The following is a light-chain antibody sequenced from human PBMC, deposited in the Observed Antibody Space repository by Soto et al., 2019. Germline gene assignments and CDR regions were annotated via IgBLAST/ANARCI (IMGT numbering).Light chain of an antibody. Sequence: DIQITQSPSTLPASVGDRVTITCRASRNIERWLAWYQQKPGKPPKLLILNASTLGSGVRSRFSGSGSGTEFTLTISSLQSDDFATYYCQHYNSYSEAFGQGTKVDIK. CDR3: QHYNSYSEA. CDR1: RNIERW. V-gene: IGKV1-5*01. CDR2: NAS. J-gene: IGKJ1*01.